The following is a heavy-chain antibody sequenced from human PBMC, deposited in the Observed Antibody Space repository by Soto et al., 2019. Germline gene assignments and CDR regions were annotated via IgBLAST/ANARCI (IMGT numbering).Heavy chain of an antibody. CDR1: GGTFSSYA. CDR2: IIPIFGTA. V-gene: IGHV1-69*01. CDR3: ARERQHPHFNEYYFDY. J-gene: IGHJ4*02. D-gene: IGHD6-13*01. Sequence: QVQLVQSGAEVKKPGSSVKVSCKASGGTFSSYAISWVRQAPGQGPEWMGAIIPIFGTANYAQQFQGRVTITADASTSTAYMELSSLRSEDTAVYYCARERQHPHFNEYYFDYWGQGTLVTVSS.